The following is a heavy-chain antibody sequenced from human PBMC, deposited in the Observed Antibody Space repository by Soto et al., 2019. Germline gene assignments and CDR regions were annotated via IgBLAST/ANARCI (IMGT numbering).Heavy chain of an antibody. CDR3: ASLLKSSIAARPYYYYGMDV. V-gene: IGHV4-39*01. J-gene: IGHJ6*02. CDR1: GGSISSSSYY. Sequence: PSETLSLTCTVSGGSISSSSYYWGWIRQPPGKGLEWIGSIYYSGSTYYNPSLKSRVTISVDTSKNQFSLKLSSVTAADTAVYYFASLLKSSIAARPYYYYGMDVWGQGTKVTVS. CDR2: IYYSGST. D-gene: IGHD6-6*01.